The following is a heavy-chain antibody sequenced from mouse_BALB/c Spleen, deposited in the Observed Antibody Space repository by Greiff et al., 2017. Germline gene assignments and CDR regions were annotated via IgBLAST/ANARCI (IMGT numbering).Heavy chain of an antibody. CDR1: GYSFTGYN. J-gene: IGHJ1*01. CDR2: IDPYNGGT. V-gene: IGHV1S135*01. CDR3: ARVVSPYWYFDV. Sequence: EVQLQQSGPELGKPGASVKISCKASGYSFTGYNMYWVKQSHRKSLEWIGYIDPYNGGTSYNQKSKGKATLTVDKSSSTAYMHLNSLTSEDSAIYYCARVVSPYWYFDVWGAGTTVTVSS. D-gene: IGHD2-13*01.